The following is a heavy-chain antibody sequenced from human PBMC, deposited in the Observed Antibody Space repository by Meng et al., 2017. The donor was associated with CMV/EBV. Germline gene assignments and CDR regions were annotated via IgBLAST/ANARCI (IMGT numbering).Heavy chain of an antibody. CDR3: ARDYRITIGPFYYYYGMDV. J-gene: IGHJ6*02. D-gene: IGHD3-9*01. CDR1: GFIFSDYY. V-gene: IGHV3-11*01. Sequence: GESLKISCVGSGFIFSDYYMSWIRQAPGKGLEIVSDISSSGASIYYADSVEGRFTISRDNARNSLYLQMNTLRAEDTAVYYCARDYRITIGPFYYYYGMDVWGQGTTVTVSS. CDR2: ISSSGASI.